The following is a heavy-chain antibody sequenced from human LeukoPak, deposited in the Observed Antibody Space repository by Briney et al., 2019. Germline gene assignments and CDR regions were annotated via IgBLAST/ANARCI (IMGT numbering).Heavy chain of an antibody. J-gene: IGHJ6*02. D-gene: IGHD5-12*01. V-gene: IGHV4-34*01. CDR1: GGTFSGYY. CDR2: SNDSGGT. Sequence: SETLSLTCAVYGGTFSGYYWSWIRQPPGKRLEWVGESNDSGGTNYNPSLKSRVTISADKSKNQVSLKLTSVTAADTAVYYCARATIVHGGMDVWGQGTTVTVSS. CDR3: ARATIVHGGMDV.